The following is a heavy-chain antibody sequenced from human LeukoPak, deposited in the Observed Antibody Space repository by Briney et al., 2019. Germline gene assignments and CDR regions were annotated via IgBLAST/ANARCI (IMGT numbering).Heavy chain of an antibody. D-gene: IGHD3-22*01. CDR3: AKGRYYYGSSGYFDY. CDR2: ISFDGSNK. Sequence: PGGSLRLSCAASGFTFSSYGMHWVRQAPGKGLEWVAVISFDGSNKYYADSVKGRFTISRDNSKNTLYLQMNSLRAEDTAVYYCAKGRYYYGSSGYFDYWGQGILVTVSS. CDR1: GFTFSSYG. V-gene: IGHV3-30*18. J-gene: IGHJ4*02.